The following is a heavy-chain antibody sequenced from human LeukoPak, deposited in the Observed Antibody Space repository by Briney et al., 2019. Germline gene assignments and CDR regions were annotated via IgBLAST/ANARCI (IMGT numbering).Heavy chain of an antibody. CDR2: ISYSGST. V-gene: IGHV4-59*01. CDR3: ARPSSTSRWYFDL. D-gene: IGHD2-2*01. J-gene: IGHJ2*01. Sequence: PSETLSLTCTVSGASISSYYWSWIRQPPGRGRGWIAYISYSGSTNYNPSLKNRVTISVDTSKNQFSLKLTSVTAADTAVYYCARPSSTSRWYFDLWGRGTLVTVSS. CDR1: GASISSYY.